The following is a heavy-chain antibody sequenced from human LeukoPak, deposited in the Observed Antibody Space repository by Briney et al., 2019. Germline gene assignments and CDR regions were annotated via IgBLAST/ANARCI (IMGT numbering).Heavy chain of an antibody. CDR1: GDSVSSNSVA. CDR2: TYHRSKWYN. D-gene: IGHD2-2*01. CDR3: ARGGPAAKITRFHAFDI. Sequence: SQTLSLTCAISGDSVSSNSVAWNWIRQSPSRGLEWLGRTYHRSKWYNDYAVSVKSRITINPDTSKNQFSLQLNSVTPEDTAVYYCARGGPAAKITRFHAFDIWGQGTMVTVSS. J-gene: IGHJ3*02. V-gene: IGHV6-1*01.